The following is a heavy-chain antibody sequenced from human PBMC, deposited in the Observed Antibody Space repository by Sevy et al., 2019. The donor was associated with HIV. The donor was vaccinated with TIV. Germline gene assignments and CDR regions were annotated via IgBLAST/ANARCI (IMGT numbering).Heavy chain of an antibody. Sequence: GGSLRLSCAVSGFSFDSYGMTWVRQAPGKGLEWVSGISGSGTRTYYADSVKGRFSISRDNSKNRLYLQMNGLRSEDTVIYYCAKGGAGHYDPDEIGYYFYYYNMDVWGKGTTVTVSS. CDR1: GFSFDSYG. CDR2: ISGSGTRT. CDR3: AKGGAGHYDPDEIGYYFYYYNMDV. J-gene: IGHJ6*03. D-gene: IGHD3-22*01. V-gene: IGHV3-23*01.